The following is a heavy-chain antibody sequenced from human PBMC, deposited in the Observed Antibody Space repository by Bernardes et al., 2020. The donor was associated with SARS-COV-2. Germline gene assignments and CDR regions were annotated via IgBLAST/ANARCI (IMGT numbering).Heavy chain of an antibody. CDR3: ARESDWNYVFDY. J-gene: IGHJ4*02. D-gene: IGHD1-7*01. CDR1: GFTFSTNW. V-gene: IGHV3-7*01. Sequence: GGSLRLSCAASGFTFSTNWMTWVRQAAGKGLEWVAKIKFDGSEEYYVDSVKGRFTISRDNAKNSLYLQMNSLRAEDTAVYFCARESDWNYVFDYWGQGTLVTLSS. CDR2: IKFDGSEE.